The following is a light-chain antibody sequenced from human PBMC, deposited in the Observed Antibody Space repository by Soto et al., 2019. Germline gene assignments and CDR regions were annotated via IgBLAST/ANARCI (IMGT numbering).Light chain of an antibody. V-gene: IGKV3-15*01. CDR2: GAS. J-gene: IGKJ1*01. CDR1: QSVSRR. CDR3: QQYERWPPWT. Sequence: EIVMTQSPTNLSVSPGERVTLSCRASQSVSRRVAWYQQKPGQAPRLLISGASTRATGTPARFIGSGSGTDFTLTISSLQSEDFAIYHCQQYERWPPWTFGQGTKVDI.